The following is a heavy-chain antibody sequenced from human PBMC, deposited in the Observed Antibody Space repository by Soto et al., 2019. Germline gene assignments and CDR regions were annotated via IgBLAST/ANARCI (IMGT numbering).Heavy chain of an antibody. D-gene: IGHD6-13*01. Sequence: KQSPTLSLTCAISGDSVSSNSAAWNWLRPSPSRGLEWLGRTYYRSKWYNDYAVSVKSRITINPDTSKNQFSLQLNSVTPEDTAVYYCARENSSSYYYYYYGMDVWGQGTTVTVSS. CDR1: GDSVSSNSAA. J-gene: IGHJ6*02. V-gene: IGHV6-1*01. CDR2: TYYRSKWYN. CDR3: ARENSSSYYYYYYGMDV.